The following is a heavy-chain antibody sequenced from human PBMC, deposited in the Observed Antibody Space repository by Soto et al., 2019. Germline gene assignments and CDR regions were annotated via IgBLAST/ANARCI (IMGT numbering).Heavy chain of an antibody. CDR1: GFTFSSYA. V-gene: IGHV3-23*01. Sequence: GGSLRLSCAASGFTFSSYAMSWVRQAPGKGLEWVSAISGSGGSTYYADSVKGRFTISRDNSKNTLYLQMNSLRAEDTAVYYCAKGQLLPWFLEHPSPYYYYVIDVWGQGSSVTGSS. J-gene: IGHJ6*02. CDR2: ISGSGGST. CDR3: AKGQLLPWFLEHPSPYYYYVIDV. D-gene: IGHD3-10*01.